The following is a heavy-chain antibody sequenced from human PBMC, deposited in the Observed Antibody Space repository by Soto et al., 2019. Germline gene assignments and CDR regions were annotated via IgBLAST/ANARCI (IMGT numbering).Heavy chain of an antibody. CDR2: TNSDGSGT. CDR3: ATGNSHAFDL. Sequence: EVQLVESGGGLVQPGGSLRLSCAASGFTFSSYWMHWVRQAPGKGLVWVSRTNSDGSGTSYADSVKGRFTISRDNAKNTLFLQINSLRAEDTAVYYCATGNSHAFDLWGQGTMVTVSS. V-gene: IGHV3-74*01. J-gene: IGHJ3*01. CDR1: GFTFSSYW. D-gene: IGHD1-7*01.